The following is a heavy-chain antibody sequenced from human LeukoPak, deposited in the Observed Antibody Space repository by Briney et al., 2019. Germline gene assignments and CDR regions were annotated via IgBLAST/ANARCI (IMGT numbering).Heavy chain of an antibody. D-gene: IGHD6-13*01. CDR3: ARDREQQLVRFYNAFDI. J-gene: IGHJ3*02. Sequence: PSETLSLTCTVSGYSISSGYYWGWIRQPPGKGLEWIGSIYHSGSTYYNPSLKSRVTISVDTSKNQFSLKLSSVTAADTAVYYCARDREQQLVRFYNAFDIWGQGTMVTVSS. CDR1: GYSISSGYY. CDR2: IYHSGST. V-gene: IGHV4-38-2*02.